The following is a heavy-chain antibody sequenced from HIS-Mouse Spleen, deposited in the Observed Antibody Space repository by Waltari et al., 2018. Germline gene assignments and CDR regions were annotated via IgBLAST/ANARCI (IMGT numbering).Heavy chain of an antibody. D-gene: IGHD6-19*01. CDR1: GFSLSTSGMC. Sequence: QVTLRESGPALVKPTQTLTLTCTFSGFSLSTSGMCVSWICQPPGKALEWLARIDWDDGKYYSTSLKTRLTISKETAKSQVVLTMTNMDHVDTATYYCARIAEGYSSGWYAFDYWGQGTLVTVSS. J-gene: IGHJ4*02. CDR3: ARIAEGYSSGWYAFDY. CDR2: IDWDDGK. V-gene: IGHV2-70*15.